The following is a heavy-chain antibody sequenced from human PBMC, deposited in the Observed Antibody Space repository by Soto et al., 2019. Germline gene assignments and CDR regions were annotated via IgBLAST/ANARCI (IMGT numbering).Heavy chain of an antibody. CDR1: GFTFSTYG. Sequence: EVQLLASGGGLVQPGESLSLSCTASGFTFSTYGMSWVRQAPGKGLEWVSSMSGDGTTTYYIDSVKGRFTSSRDYSRNTLSLQMNSLRTEDTAIYYCAKDITFDSSAYNFWGQGILVTVSS. CDR3: AKDITFDSSAYNF. V-gene: IGHV3-23*01. D-gene: IGHD3-22*01. CDR2: MSGDGTTT. J-gene: IGHJ4*02.